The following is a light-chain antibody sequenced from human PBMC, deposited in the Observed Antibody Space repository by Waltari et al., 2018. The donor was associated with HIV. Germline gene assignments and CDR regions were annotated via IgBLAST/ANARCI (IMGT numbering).Light chain of an antibody. CDR1: KLGNRY. V-gene: IGLV3-1*01. CDR3: QAWDSSTGGV. CDR2: EDS. J-gene: IGLJ3*02. Sequence: SSDLTQPPSVSVSPGQTANIACSGDKLGNRYVWWYQQKPGQSPVLVIYEDSKRPSGIPERFSGSNSGNTATLTISGTQAMDEADYYCQAWDSSTGGVFGGGTKLTVL.